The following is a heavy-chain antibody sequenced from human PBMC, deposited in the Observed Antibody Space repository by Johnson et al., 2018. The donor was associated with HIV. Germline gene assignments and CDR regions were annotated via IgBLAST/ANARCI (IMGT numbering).Heavy chain of an antibody. Sequence: VQLVESGGGLVQPGGSLRLSCAASGFTVSSNYMSWVRQAPGKGLEWVSVIYSGGSTYYADSAKGRFTISRDNSKNTLYLQMNSLRAEDTAVYYCARDRGSMPAVAFDIWGQGTVVTVSS. CDR2: IYSGGST. D-gene: IGHD2-2*01. J-gene: IGHJ3*02. CDR1: GFTVSSNY. CDR3: ARDRGSMPAVAFDI. V-gene: IGHV3-66*01.